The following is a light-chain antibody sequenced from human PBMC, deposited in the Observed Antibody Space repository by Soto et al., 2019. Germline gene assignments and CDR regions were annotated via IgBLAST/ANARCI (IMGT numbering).Light chain of an antibody. Sequence: EIVMTQSPATLSVSPGERATLSCRASQSVSSNLAGYQQKPGQAPRLLIYDASTRAPGIPARFSGSGSGTEFTLTISSLQSEDFAVYYCQQYNNWPLTFGGGTKVEIK. V-gene: IGKV3-15*01. J-gene: IGKJ4*01. CDR1: QSVSSN. CDR3: QQYNNWPLT. CDR2: DAS.